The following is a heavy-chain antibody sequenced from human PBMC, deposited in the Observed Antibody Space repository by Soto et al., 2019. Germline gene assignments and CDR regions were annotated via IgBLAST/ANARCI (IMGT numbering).Heavy chain of an antibody. CDR2: ISWNRGTI. Sequence: TGGSLRLSCVASGFTFENSAMHWVRQAPGKGLEWVAGISWNRGTIGYADSVKGRFTISRDNAKNSLHLQMNSLRAEDTALYYCAKDKLYNNFEYYFDYWGRGTLVTVSS. D-gene: IGHD4-4*01. CDR1: GFTFENSA. V-gene: IGHV3-9*01. J-gene: IGHJ4*02. CDR3: AKDKLYNNFEYYFDY.